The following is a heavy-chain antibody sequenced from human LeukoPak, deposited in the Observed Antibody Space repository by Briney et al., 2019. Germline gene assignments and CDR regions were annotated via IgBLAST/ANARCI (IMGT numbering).Heavy chain of an antibody. V-gene: IGHV1-2*02. Sequence: ASVKVSCKASGYTFTGYYMHWVRQAPGQGLEWMGWINPNSGGTNYAQKFQGRVTMTRDTSISTAYMELSRLRSDDTAVYYCAREGGIGQYYFDYWGQGTLVTVSS. CDR3: AREGGIGQYYFDY. CDR1: GYTFTGYY. J-gene: IGHJ4*02. D-gene: IGHD2-21*01. CDR2: INPNSGGT.